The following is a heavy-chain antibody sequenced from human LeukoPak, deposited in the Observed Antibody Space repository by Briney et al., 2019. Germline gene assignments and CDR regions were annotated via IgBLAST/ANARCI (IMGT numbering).Heavy chain of an antibody. V-gene: IGHV4-61*02. CDR2: IYTSGST. Sequence: PSETLSLTCTVSGGSISSGSYYWSWIRQPAGKGLEWIGRIYTSGSTNYNPSLKSRVTISVDTSKNQFSLKLSSVTAADTAVYSCARGPRINRPSYFDYWGQGTLVTVSS. CDR3: ARGPRINRPSYFDY. J-gene: IGHJ4*02. CDR1: GGSISSGSYY. D-gene: IGHD1-14*01.